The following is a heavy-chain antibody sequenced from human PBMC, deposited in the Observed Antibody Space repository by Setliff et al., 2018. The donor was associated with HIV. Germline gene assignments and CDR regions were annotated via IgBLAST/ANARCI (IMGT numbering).Heavy chain of an antibody. J-gene: IGHJ4*02. D-gene: IGHD1-7*01. CDR2: ISADGLTT. CDR3: AKVRWTANYYFDC. CDR1: GFTFSSYT. Sequence: GGSLRLSCAASGFTFSSYTMHWVRQAPGKGLEWVSVISADGLTTFYADSVKGRFTISRDNSKDTLYLQMNSLRAEDTALYYCAKVRWTANYYFDCWGQGTLVTVSS. V-gene: IGHV3-23*01.